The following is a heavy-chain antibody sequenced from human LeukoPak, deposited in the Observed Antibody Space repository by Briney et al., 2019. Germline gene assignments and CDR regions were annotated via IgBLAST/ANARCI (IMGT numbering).Heavy chain of an antibody. J-gene: IGHJ4*02. Sequence: SETLSLTCAVYGGSFSGHYWSWIRQPPGKGLEWIGEINHSGSTNYNPSLKSRVTISVDTSKNQFSLKLSSVTAADTAVYYCAREEQLVLDYWGQGTLVTISS. CDR3: AREEQLVLDY. V-gene: IGHV4-34*01. CDR1: GGSFSGHY. D-gene: IGHD6-6*01. CDR2: INHSGST.